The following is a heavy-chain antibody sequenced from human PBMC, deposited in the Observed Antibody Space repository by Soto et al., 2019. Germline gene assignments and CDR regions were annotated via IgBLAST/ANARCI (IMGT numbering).Heavy chain of an antibody. Sequence: GGSLRLSCAGSGFTFSDYYMSWIRQAPGKGLEWVSAISGSGGTTYYADSVKGRFTFSRDNSKNTLYLQMNSLRAEDTAVYYCAKTANGWFSAFDIWGQGTMVTVSS. CDR1: GFTFSDYY. CDR3: AKTANGWFSAFDI. J-gene: IGHJ3*02. D-gene: IGHD6-19*01. V-gene: IGHV3-23*01. CDR2: ISGSGGTT.